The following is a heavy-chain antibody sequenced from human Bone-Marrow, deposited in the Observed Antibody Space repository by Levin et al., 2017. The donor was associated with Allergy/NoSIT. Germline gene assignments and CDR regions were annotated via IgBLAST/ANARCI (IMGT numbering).Heavy chain of an antibody. V-gene: IGHV3-7*01. J-gene: IGHJ4*02. CDR1: GFTFSTYW. CDR2: IKYDGTDK. CDR3: ATDVGIAVAGRPYYCDS. D-gene: IGHD6-19*01. Sequence: GGSLRLSCAASGFTFSTYWMTWIRQAPGKGLEWVANIKYDGTDKYYVDSVRGRFTISRDNAKNSVYLQMKSLRAEDTAVYYCATDVGIAVAGRPYYCDSWGQGTLVTVSS.